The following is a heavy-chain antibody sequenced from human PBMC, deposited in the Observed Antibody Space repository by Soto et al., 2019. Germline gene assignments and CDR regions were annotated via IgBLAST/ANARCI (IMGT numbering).Heavy chain of an antibody. CDR2: ISGSGGTS. CDR3: AKGGYYYDTSGPTFEY. J-gene: IGHJ4*02. V-gene: IGHV3-23*01. Sequence: EVQLLESGGDLVQPGGSLRLSCAAFGFTFSSCAMSWVRQAPGKGLEWVSSISGSGGTSYYADSVKGRFTLSRDNSKNTLFLQMNSLRAEDAAVYYCAKGGYYYDTSGPTFEYWGQGTLVTVSS. D-gene: IGHD3-22*01. CDR1: GFTFSSCA.